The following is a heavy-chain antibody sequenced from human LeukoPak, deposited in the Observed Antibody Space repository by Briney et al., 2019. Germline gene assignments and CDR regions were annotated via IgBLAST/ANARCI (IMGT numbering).Heavy chain of an antibody. V-gene: IGHV3-30*02. Sequence: GGSLRLSCAASGFTFSSYGMHWVRQAPGKGLEWVAFIRYDGSNKYYADSVKGRFTISRDNSKNTLYLQMNSLRAEDTAVYYCAKDQSPGSYGDDAFDIWGQGTMVTVSS. CDR1: GFTFSSYG. D-gene: IGHD1-26*01. CDR3: AKDQSPGSYGDDAFDI. CDR2: IRYDGSNK. J-gene: IGHJ3*02.